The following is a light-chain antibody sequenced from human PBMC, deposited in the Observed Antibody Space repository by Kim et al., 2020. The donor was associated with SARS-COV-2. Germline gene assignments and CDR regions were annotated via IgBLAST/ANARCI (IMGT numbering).Light chain of an antibody. CDR2: GKN. CDR1: SLRRYY. CDR3: KSRDSSGKVV. Sequence: SSELTQDPAVSVALGQTVRITCQGDSLRRYYASWYQQKPGQAPVLVIYGKNNRPSGIPDRFSGSTSGNTASLTITGAQAEEEADYYCKSRDSSGKVVFGGGTQPTVL. J-gene: IGLJ2*01. V-gene: IGLV3-19*01.